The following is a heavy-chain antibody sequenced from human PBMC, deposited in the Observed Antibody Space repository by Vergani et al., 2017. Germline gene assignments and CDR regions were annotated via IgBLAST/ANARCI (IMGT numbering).Heavy chain of an antibody. J-gene: IGHJ4*02. V-gene: IGHV7-4-1*02. D-gene: IGHD3-10*01. CDR2: INTLTRSV. CDR1: GYSFVNYA. CDR3: ARWGVRDMSFDF. Sequence: QVQLVQSGSDLRKPGASVILSCKASGYSFVNYAINWLRQAPGHGLEWLGWINTLTRSVTYAKGFTGRFVFSLDTSVSTAYLHISSLKPEDSAVYYCARWGVRDMSFDFWGPGALVTVSS.